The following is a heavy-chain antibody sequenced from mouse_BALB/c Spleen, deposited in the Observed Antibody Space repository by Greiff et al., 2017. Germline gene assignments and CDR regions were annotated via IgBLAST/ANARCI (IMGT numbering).Heavy chain of an antibody. CDR3: APLYYDYNWFAY. Sequence: VHVKQSGAELVKPGASVKLSCTASGFNIKDTYMHWVKQRPEQGLEWIGRIDPANGNTKYDPKFQGKATITADTSSNTAYLQLSSLTSEDTAVYYCAPLYYDYNWFAYWGQGTLVTVSA. D-gene: IGHD2-4*01. CDR2: IDPANGNT. V-gene: IGHV14-3*02. J-gene: IGHJ3*01. CDR1: GFNIKDTY.